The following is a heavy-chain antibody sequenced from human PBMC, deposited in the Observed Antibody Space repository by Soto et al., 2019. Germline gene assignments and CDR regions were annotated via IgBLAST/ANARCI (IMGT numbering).Heavy chain of an antibody. D-gene: IGHD3-10*01. J-gene: IGHJ6*02. CDR2: IIPLFGTT. Sequence: QLQVLRLGVEGGSLGSSLKVSGKPPEEHFKNVFSTGVGRAPGQGLEGMGGIIPLFGTTDFAQRFQGRLTITTDESTTTAYMELSRLRSEDTATYYCAAELGFGKLSVVWGQGTTVIVSS. V-gene: IGHV1-69*01. CDR3: AAELGFGKLSVV. CDR1: EEHFKNV.